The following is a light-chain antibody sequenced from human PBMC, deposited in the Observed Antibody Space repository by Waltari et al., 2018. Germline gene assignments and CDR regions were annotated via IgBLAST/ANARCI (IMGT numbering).Light chain of an antibody. V-gene: IGLV2-23*02. CDR3: CTYVGRTTFHVT. Sequence: QSALTQPASVSGSPGQSITISCTGTISDVGTYNLVSLYQHHPGKAPKLIIYEDNKRPSGVSDRLSGSKSGNPASLTISGLQAEDEADYYCCTYVGRTTFHVTFGGGTKLTVL. J-gene: IGLJ2*01. CDR1: ISDVGTYNL. CDR2: EDN.